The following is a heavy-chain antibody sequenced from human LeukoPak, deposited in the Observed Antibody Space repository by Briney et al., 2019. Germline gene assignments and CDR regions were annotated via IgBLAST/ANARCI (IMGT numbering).Heavy chain of an antibody. J-gene: IGHJ4*02. CDR3: AKDFGYGDCFDY. D-gene: IGHD4-17*01. Sequence: GGSLRLSCAAPGFTFSNYGLHWVRQAPGKGLEWVAFMSYDGTHKYYADSARGRFTISRDNSKNTLFLQMNSLRTEDTAVYYCAKDFGYGDCFDYWGQGTVVTVSS. CDR2: MSYDGTHK. CDR1: GFTFSNYG. V-gene: IGHV3-30*18.